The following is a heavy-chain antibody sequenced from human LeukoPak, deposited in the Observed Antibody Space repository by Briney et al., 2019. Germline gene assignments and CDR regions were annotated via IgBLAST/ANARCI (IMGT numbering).Heavy chain of an antibody. V-gene: IGHV3-23*01. CDR3: ATGAEIDH. CDR1: GFNFKNFA. Sequence: GGSLRLSCAASGFNFKNFAMSWVRQAPGKGPEWLSAMTGPADTTYYAESVKGRFTISRDYSKSMVYLQMNSLRVEDTAIYYCATGAEIDHWGQGTLVTVSS. J-gene: IGHJ4*02. CDR2: MTGPADTT.